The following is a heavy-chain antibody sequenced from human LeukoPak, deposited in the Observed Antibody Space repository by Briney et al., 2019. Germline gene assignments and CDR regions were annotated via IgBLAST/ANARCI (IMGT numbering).Heavy chain of an antibody. CDR2: MNPNSGNT. Sequence: ASVKVSCKASGYTFTSYDINWVRQATGQGLEWMGWMNPNSGNTGCAQKFQGRVTMTRNTSISTAYMELSSLRSEDTAVYYCARVNQNWFDPWGQGTLVTVSS. D-gene: IGHD1-14*01. CDR1: GYTFTSYD. V-gene: IGHV1-8*01. J-gene: IGHJ5*02. CDR3: ARVNQNWFDP.